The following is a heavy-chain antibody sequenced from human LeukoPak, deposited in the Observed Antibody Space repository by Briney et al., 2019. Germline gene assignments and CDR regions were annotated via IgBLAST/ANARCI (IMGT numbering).Heavy chain of an antibody. Sequence: PSETLSLTCIVSVASVRSQYWNWIQQPPGKRLEWIGFVSYSGTTNYNPSLNGRVTISIDTSKNRVSLRLTSVTAADTAYYRCARGGRDGPVDFGGQGTLVTVSS. CDR2: VSYSGTT. CDR3: ARGGRDGPVDF. V-gene: IGHV4-59*02. D-gene: IGHD5-24*01. CDR1: VASVRSQY. J-gene: IGHJ4*02.